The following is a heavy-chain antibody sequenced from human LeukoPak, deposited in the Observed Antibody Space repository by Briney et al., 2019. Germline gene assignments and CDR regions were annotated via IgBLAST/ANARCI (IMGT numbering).Heavy chain of an antibody. Sequence: GRSLRLSCAASGFTFSGYAMHWVRQAPGKGLEWVAVISYDGSKKYYADSVKGRFTISRDNSKNTLYLQMNSIGVEDTAVYFCARDPRPTYYYGMDVWGQGTAVTVSS. D-gene: IGHD6-6*01. CDR2: ISYDGSKK. J-gene: IGHJ6*02. V-gene: IGHV3-30*14. CDR3: ARDPRPTYYYGMDV. CDR1: GFTFSGYA.